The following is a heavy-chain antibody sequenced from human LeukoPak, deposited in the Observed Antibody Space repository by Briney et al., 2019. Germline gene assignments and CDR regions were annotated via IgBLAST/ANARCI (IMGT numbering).Heavy chain of an antibody. CDR1: GGSFSAYY. D-gene: IGHD2-2*01. Sequence: KTSETLSLTCAVYGGSFSAYYWSWIRQPPGKGLEWIGEINHSGSTNYNPSLKSRVTISVDTSKNQFSLKLSSVTAADTAVYYCARVVPAANYYYYMDVWGQGTLVTVSS. J-gene: IGHJ6*03. CDR2: INHSGST. CDR3: ARVVPAANYYYYMDV. V-gene: IGHV4-34*01.